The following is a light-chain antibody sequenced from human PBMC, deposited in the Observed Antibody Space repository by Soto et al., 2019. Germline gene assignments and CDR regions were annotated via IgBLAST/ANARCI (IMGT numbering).Light chain of an antibody. CDR2: DAS. CDR3: QQYNSYGTWT. J-gene: IGKJ1*01. Sequence: DIQMTQSPSTLSASVGDRVTITCRASQSISGWLAWYQQKPGKAPNLLISDASSLERGVPSRFSGSGSGTEFTLTIRSLQPDDFATYYCQQYNSYGTWTFGQGTKVDIK. V-gene: IGKV1-5*01. CDR1: QSISGW.